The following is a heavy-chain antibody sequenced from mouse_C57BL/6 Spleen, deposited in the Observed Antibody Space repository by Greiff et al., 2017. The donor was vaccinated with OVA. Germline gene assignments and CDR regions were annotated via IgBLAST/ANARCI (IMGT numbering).Heavy chain of an antibody. D-gene: IGHD2-3*01. CDR2: IYPGDGDT. J-gene: IGHJ2*01. Sequence: VQLQESGPELVKPGASVKISCKASGYAFSSSWLNWVKQRPGKGLEWIGRIYPGDGDTNYNGKFKGKATLTADKSSSTAYMQLSSRTSEDSAVYFCARRDDGYFYYFDYWGQGTTLTVSS. V-gene: IGHV1-82*01. CDR3: ARRDDGYFYYFDY. CDR1: GYAFSSSW.